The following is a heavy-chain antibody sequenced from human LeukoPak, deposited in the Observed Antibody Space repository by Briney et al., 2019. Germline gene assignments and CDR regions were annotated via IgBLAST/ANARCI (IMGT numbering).Heavy chain of an antibody. CDR2: INPNSGGT. Sequence: ASVKVSCKASGYTFTGYYMHWVRQAPGQGLEWMGWINPNSGGTNYAQKFQGRVTMTRDTSISTAYMELRSLRSDDTAVYYCARDLYYGSGRSIDYWGQGTLVTVSS. J-gene: IGHJ4*02. V-gene: IGHV1-2*02. D-gene: IGHD3-10*01. CDR3: ARDLYYGSGRSIDY. CDR1: GYTFTGYY.